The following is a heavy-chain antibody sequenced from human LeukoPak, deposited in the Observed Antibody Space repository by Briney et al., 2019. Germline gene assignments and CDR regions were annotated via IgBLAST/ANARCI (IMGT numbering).Heavy chain of an antibody. J-gene: IGHJ4*02. V-gene: IGHV4-61*02. CDR2: IYTSGST. CDR1: GGSISSGSYY. CDR3: ARGYDFWSGKPFDY. Sequence: SQTLSLTCTVSGGSISSGSYYWSWIRQPAGKGLEWIGRIYTSGSTNYNPSLKSRVTISVDTSKNQFSLKLSSVSAADTAVYYCARGYDFWSGKPFDYWGQGNLDTVSS. D-gene: IGHD3-3*01.